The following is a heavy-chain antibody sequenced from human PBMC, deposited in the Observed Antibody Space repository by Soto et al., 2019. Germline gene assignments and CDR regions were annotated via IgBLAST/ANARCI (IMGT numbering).Heavy chain of an antibody. CDR2: IWYDGSNK. CDR3: ASGSHGTNCVCPNDAFDI. Sequence: QVQLVESGGGVVQPGRSLRLSCAASGFTFSSYGMHWVRQAPGKGLEWVAGIWYDGSNKYDADSVKGRFTISRDNSKNTLYLQMNSRRAEVPAVYYCASGSHGTNCVCPNDAFDIWGQGTMVTVSS. J-gene: IGHJ3*02. CDR1: GFTFSSYG. D-gene: IGHD2-8*01. V-gene: IGHV3-33*01.